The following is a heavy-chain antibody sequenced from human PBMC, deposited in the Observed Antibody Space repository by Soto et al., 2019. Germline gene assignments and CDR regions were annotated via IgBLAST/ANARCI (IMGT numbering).Heavy chain of an antibody. D-gene: IGHD1-1*01. Sequence: QVQLVQSGAEVKKPGSSVKVSCKASGGTFSTSAISWVRQAPGQGLEWVGGIMPVFPTPDYAQNFQGRVTITADESTSTAYLELNSLRADDTDVYYCARDKDRLQLGGNYYYILDVWGQGTAIAVSS. V-gene: IGHV1-69*12. J-gene: IGHJ6*02. CDR1: GGTFSTSA. CDR3: ARDKDRLQLGGNYYYILDV. CDR2: IMPVFPTP.